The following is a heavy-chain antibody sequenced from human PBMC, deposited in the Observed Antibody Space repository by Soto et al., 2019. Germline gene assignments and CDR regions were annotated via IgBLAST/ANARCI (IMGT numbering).Heavy chain of an antibody. CDR2: IIPIFGTA. CDR1: GVTFSSYA. Sequence: ASVKVSCKASGVTFSSYAISWVRQAPGQGLEWMGGIIPIFGTANYAQKFQGRVTITADESTSTAYMELSSLRSEDTAVYYCARVPIAAAGIFNNNWFDPWGQGTLVTVSS. D-gene: IGHD6-13*01. J-gene: IGHJ5*02. V-gene: IGHV1-69*13. CDR3: ARVPIAAAGIFNNNWFDP.